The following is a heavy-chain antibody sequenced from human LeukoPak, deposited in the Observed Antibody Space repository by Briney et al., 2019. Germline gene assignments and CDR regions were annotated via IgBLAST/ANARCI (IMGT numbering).Heavy chain of an antibody. D-gene: IGHD2-21*01. V-gene: IGHV1-69*13. CDR1: GGTFSSYA. Sequence: SVKVSCKASGGTFSSYAISWVRQAPGQGLEWMGGIIPIFGTANYAQKFQGRVTITADESTSTAYMELSSLSSEDTAVYYCARAYCGGDCYPVTYYCYYMDVWGKGTTVTVSS. J-gene: IGHJ6*03. CDR3: ARAYCGGDCYPVTYYCYYMDV. CDR2: IIPIFGTA.